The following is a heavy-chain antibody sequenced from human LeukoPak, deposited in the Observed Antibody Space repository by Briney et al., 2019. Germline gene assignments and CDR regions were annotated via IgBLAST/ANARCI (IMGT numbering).Heavy chain of an antibody. CDR2: ISGGGGNT. CDR3: GKNRYSGSLSPFDI. D-gene: IGHD1-26*01. CDR1: IFAFSSYA. V-gene: IGHV3-23*01. J-gene: IGHJ3*02. Sequence: GGSLRLSCAASIFAFSSYAMSWVRQAPGKGLEWVSAISGGGGNTYYTNSVKGRSTSSRDNSKNTLYLQMNSLRAEDTAVYYCGKNRYSGSLSPFDIWGQGTMVTVSS.